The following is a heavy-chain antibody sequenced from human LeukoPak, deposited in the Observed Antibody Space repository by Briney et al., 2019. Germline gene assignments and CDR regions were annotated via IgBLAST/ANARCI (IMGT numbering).Heavy chain of an antibody. V-gene: IGHV4-39*01. D-gene: IGHD3-16*01. CDR3: ASGLGLSRDCSDH. CDR1: GGSISGSDSY. Sequence: SETLSLTSTDCGGSISGSDSYCTWIRQPPGKGPDWIGSIYYSGITFYNPSLKSRVTISVDTSKNQFSLNLISVTAADTAVYYWASGLGLSRDCSDHCYRGTLLPVSS. CDR2: IYYSGIT. J-gene: IGHJ4*02.